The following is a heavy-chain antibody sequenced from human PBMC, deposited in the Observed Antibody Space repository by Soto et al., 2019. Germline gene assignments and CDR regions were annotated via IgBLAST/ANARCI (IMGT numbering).Heavy chain of an antibody. CDR1: GGYISSYY. Sequence: SETLPLTCTVSGGYISSYYWSWIRQPPGKGLEWIGYIYYSGSTNYNPSLKSRVTISVDTCKNQFSLKLSSVTAADTAVYYCARRYGGTFDYWGQGTLVTVSS. D-gene: IGHD2-15*01. CDR2: IYYSGST. J-gene: IGHJ4*02. CDR3: ARRYGGTFDY. V-gene: IGHV4-59*08.